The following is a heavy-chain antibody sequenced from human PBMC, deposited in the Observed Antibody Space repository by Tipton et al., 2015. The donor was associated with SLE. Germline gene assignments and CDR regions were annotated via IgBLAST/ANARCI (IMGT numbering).Heavy chain of an antibody. CDR3: STQWELGSHY. CDR2: IKSEANAYAT. Sequence: GSLRLSCAASGFSFSGSTIHWVRQASGKGLEWIGRIKSEANAYATAYAASLKGRFAISRDDSKTMAFLQMNNLKAEDTALYYCSTQWELGSHYWGQGTLVTVSS. CDR1: GFSFSGST. D-gene: IGHD1-26*01. V-gene: IGHV3-73*01. J-gene: IGHJ4*02.